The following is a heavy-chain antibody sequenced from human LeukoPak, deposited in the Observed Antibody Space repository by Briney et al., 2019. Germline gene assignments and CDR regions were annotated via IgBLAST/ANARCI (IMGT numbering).Heavy chain of an antibody. CDR3: ARERYTAYGNFDY. D-gene: IGHD5-12*01. V-gene: IGHV1-2*02. Sequence: ASVKVSCKASGYTFANHPIHWVRQAPGQGLEWMGWINPNSGDTNYVQKFQCRVTMTRDPSISTAYMELSGLRADDTAVYYCARERYTAYGNFDYWGQGTQVTVSS. J-gene: IGHJ4*02. CDR1: GYTFANHP. CDR2: INPNSGDT.